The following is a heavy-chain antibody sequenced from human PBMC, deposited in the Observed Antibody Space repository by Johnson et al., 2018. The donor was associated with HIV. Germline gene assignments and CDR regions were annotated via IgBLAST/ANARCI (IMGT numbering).Heavy chain of an antibody. V-gene: IGHV3-53*01. D-gene: IGHD1-14*01. CDR1: GFTVSSNY. CDR2: NWNGDNT. CDR3: AKEGRYGAFPLWFDI. J-gene: IGHJ3*02. Sequence: VQLVESGGGLIQPGGSLRLSCAASGFTVSSNYMSWVRQAPGKGLEWVSGINWNGDNTGYADSLKGRFTISRDNAKNSLYLQMNSLRAEDTAVYYCAKEGRYGAFPLWFDIWGQGTMVTVSS.